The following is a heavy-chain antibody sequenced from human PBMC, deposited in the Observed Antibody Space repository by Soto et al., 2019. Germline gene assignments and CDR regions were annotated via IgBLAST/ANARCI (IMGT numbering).Heavy chain of an antibody. CDR2: IYYSGST. CDR3: ARHGTGYYGYYYYGMDV. V-gene: IGHV4-61*05. CDR1: GGSISSSGYY. J-gene: IGHJ6*02. D-gene: IGHD3-22*01. Sequence: SETLSLTCTVSGGSISSSGYYWSWIRQHPGKGLEWIGYIYYSGSTNYNPSLKSRVTISVDTSKNQFSLKLSSVTAADTAVYYCARHGTGYYGYYYYGMDVWGQGTTVTVSS.